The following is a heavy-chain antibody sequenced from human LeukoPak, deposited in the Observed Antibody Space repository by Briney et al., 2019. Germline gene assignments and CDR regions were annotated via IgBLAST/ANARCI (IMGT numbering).Heavy chain of an antibody. CDR2: INHSGST. J-gene: IGHJ6*02. V-gene: IGHV4-34*01. Sequence: SETLSLTCAVCGGSFSGYYCSWIRHPPGKGLELIGEINHSGSTNYNPSLKSRVTISVDTSKNQFSLKLSSVTAEDTAVYYCARDRAGTYYDILTGYYNYYGMDVWGQGTTVTVSS. CDR3: ARDRAGTYYDILTGYYNYYGMDV. D-gene: IGHD3-9*01. CDR1: GGSFSGYY.